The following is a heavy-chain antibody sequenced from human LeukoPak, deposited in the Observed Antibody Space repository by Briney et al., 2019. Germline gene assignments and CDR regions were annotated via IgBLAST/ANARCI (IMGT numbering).Heavy chain of an antibody. D-gene: IGHD2-2*01. CDR1: GFTFSSYG. J-gene: IGHJ5*02. V-gene: IGHV3-30*02. CDR2: IRYDGSNK. CDR3: AKDHRYCSSTSCYVDP. Sequence: GGSLRLSCAASGFTFSSYGMHWVRQAPGKGLEWVAFIRYDGSNKYYADSVKGRFTISRDNSKNTLYLQMNSLRAEDTAVYYCAKDHRYCSSTSCYVDPRGQGTLVTVSS.